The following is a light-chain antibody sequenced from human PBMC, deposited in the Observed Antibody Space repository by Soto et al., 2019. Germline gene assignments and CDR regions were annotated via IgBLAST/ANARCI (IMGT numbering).Light chain of an antibody. Sequence: QSSLTQPPSASGSTGQSLTISCTGTSTDVGNYNYVSWYQQHPGKAPKLMISDVNRRPSGVPDRFSGSKSGNTASLTVSELQAEDEADYYCSSYAGSNNWVFGGGTKVTV. CDR3: SSYAGSNNWV. CDR2: DVN. CDR1: STDVGNYNY. V-gene: IGLV2-8*01. J-gene: IGLJ2*01.